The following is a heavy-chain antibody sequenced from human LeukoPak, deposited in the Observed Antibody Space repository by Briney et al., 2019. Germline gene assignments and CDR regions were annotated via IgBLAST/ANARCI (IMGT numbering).Heavy chain of an antibody. V-gene: IGHV3-43D*03. CDR1: GFTFGEYG. CDR3: AKDIHIGHGSGWPES. Sequence: GGSLRLSCVGSGFTFGEYGMHWVRQVPGKGLEWVSHITWDGGSTYYAGSVRGRFTISRDNSKNSLYLQMNSLGAEDTALYYCAKDIHIGHGSGWPESWGQGTLVTVSS. D-gene: IGHD6-19*01. CDR2: ITWDGGST. J-gene: IGHJ5*02.